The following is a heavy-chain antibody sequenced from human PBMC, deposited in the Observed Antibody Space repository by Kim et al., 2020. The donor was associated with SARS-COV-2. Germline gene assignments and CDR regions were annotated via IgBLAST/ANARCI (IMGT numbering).Heavy chain of an antibody. D-gene: IGHD6-19*01. CDR1: GFTFSSYA. V-gene: IGHV3-30*04. CDR3: ARGWASGTSGWYWGYYYYGMDV. CDR2: ISYDGSNK. J-gene: IGHJ6*02. Sequence: GGSLRLSCAASGFTFSSYAMHWVRQAPGKGLEWVAVISYDGSNKYYADSVKGRFTISRDNSKNTLYLQMNSLRAEDTAVYYCARGWASGTSGWYWGYYYYGMDVWGQGTTVTVSS.